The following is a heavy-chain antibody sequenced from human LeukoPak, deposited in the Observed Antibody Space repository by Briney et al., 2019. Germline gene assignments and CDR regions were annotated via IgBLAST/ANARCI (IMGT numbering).Heavy chain of an antibody. J-gene: IGHJ6*02. CDR2: INHSGST. D-gene: IGHD3-16*02. V-gene: IGHV4-34*01. Sequence: SETLSLTRAVYGGSFSGYYWSWIRQPPGKGLEWIGEINHSGSTNYNPSLKSRVTISVDTSKNQFSLKLSSVTAADTAVYYCARTLEITFGGVIRYYYYGMDVWGQGTTVTVSS. CDR1: GGSFSGYY. CDR3: ARTLEITFGGVIRYYYYGMDV.